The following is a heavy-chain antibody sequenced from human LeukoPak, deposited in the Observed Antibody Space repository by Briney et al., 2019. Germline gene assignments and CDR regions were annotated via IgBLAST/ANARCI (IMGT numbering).Heavy chain of an antibody. D-gene: IGHD3-10*01. CDR2: IIPIFGTA. V-gene: IGHV1-69*06. CDR3: ARGSITMVRGVIRPNWFDP. Sequence: ASVKVSCKASGGTFSSYAISWVRQAPGQGLEWMGGIIPIFGTANYAQKFQGRVTITADKSTSTAYMELSSLRSEDTAVYYCARGSITMVRGVIRPNWFDPRGQGTLVTVSS. J-gene: IGHJ5*02. CDR1: GGTFSSYA.